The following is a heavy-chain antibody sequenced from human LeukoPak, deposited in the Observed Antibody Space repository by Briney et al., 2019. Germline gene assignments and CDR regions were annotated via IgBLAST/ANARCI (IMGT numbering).Heavy chain of an antibody. J-gene: IGHJ4*02. CDR3: AKEGNDYVWGSYRPYYFDY. CDR2: IKQDGSEK. V-gene: IGHV3-7*03. Sequence: GGSLRLSCAASGFTFSSYWMSWVRQAPGKGLEWVANIKQDGSEKYYVDSVKGRFTISRDNAKNSLYLQMNSLRAEDTAVYYCAKEGNDYVWGSYRPYYFDYWGQGTLVTVSS. CDR1: GFTFSSYW. D-gene: IGHD3-16*02.